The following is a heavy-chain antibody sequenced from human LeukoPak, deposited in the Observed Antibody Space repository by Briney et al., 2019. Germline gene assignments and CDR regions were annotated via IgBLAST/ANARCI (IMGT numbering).Heavy chain of an antibody. V-gene: IGHV3-43*02. CDR2: ISGDGGST. CDR3: AKEGFRGGYYGMDV. D-gene: IGHD3-10*01. CDR1: GFTFDDYA. Sequence: GGSLRLSCAASGFTFDDYAMHWVRQAPGKGLEWVSLISGDGGSTYYADSVKGRFTISRDNSKNSLYLQMNSLRTEDTALYYCAKEGFRGGYYGMDVWGQGTTVTVSS. J-gene: IGHJ6*02.